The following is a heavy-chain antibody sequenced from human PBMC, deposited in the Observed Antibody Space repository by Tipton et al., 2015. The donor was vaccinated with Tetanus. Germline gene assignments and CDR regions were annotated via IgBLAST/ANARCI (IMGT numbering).Heavy chain of an antibody. Sequence: QLVQSGAEVKKPGSSVKVSCKTSGGSFSTYITSWVRQAPGQGLEWMGGIIPIFGTITYAQKFQGRLTISADRSTNTAYMELSSLRSDDTAVYYCARSRGETRVYYAIAFWGQGSLVTVST. CDR1: GGSFSTYI. CDR2: IIPIFGTI. J-gene: IGHJ4*02. CDR3: ARSRGETRVYYAIAF. D-gene: IGHD3-22*01. V-gene: IGHV1-69*06.